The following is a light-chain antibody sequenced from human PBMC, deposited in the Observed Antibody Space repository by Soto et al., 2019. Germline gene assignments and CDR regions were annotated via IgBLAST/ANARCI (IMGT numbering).Light chain of an antibody. CDR3: SSYVTGDSLI. V-gene: IGLV2-8*01. J-gene: IGLJ2*01. CDR2: ELN. Sequence: QSALTQPPSASGSPGQSVTMSCTGTSSDVGGHDYVSWYQQHPGKAPKLMIYELNKRPSGIPDRFSGSKSGNTASLTVSGLQAEDEADYYCSSYVTGDSLIFGGGTKLTVL. CDR1: SSDVGGHDY.